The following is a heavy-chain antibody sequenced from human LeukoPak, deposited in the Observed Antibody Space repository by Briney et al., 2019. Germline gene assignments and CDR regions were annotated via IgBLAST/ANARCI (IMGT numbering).Heavy chain of an antibody. D-gene: IGHD3-10*01. V-gene: IGHV3-48*01. CDR3: ARVTYGSGTYGAFDY. J-gene: IGHJ4*02. CDR1: GFTFSSYW. CDR2: ISSSGSTI. Sequence: PGGSLRLSCAASGFTFSSYWMSWIRQAPGKGLEWVSYISSSGSTIYYADSVKGRFTISRDNSKNTLYLQMNSLRAEDTAVYYCARVTYGSGTYGAFDYWGQGTLVTVSS.